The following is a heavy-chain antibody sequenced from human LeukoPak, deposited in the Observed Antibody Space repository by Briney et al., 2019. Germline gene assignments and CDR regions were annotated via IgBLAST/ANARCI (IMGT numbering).Heavy chain of an antibody. CDR3: ARSVDTAMAEFDY. J-gene: IGHJ4*02. V-gene: IGHV4-39*07. CDR1: GGSIISSNYY. CDR2: INHSGST. Sequence: SETLSLTCTVSGGSIISSNYYWGWIRQPPGKGLEWIGEINHSGSTNYNPSLKSRVTISVDTSKNQFSLKLSSVTAADTAVYYCARSVDTAMAEFDYWGQGTLVTVSS. D-gene: IGHD5-18*01.